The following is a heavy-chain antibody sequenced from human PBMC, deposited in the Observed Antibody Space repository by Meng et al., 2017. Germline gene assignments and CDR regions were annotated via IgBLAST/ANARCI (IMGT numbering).Heavy chain of an antibody. J-gene: IGHJ4*02. CDR2: INHSGST. CDR3: ARGVRLPDY. Sequence: VQLQQGGAGLLKPSGTLSLTCAVYGGSFRGYYWSWIRQPPGKGLEWIGEINHSGSTNYNPSLKSRVTISVDTSKNQFSLKLSSVTAADTAVYYCARGVRLPDYWGQGTLVTVSS. D-gene: IGHD2-15*01. V-gene: IGHV4-34*01. CDR1: GGSFRGYY.